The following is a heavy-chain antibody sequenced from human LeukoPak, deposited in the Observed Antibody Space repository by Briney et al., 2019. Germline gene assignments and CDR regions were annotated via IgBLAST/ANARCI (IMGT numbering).Heavy chain of an antibody. Sequence: PGGSLRLSCAASGFTFSSYAMHWVRQAPGKGLEWVAVISYDGSNKYYADYVKGRFTISRDNSKNTLYLQMNSLRAEDTAVYYCARFSLGGLEVRYDYWGQGTLVTVSS. V-gene: IGHV3-30-3*01. J-gene: IGHJ4*02. D-gene: IGHD2-15*01. CDR1: GFTFSSYA. CDR3: ARFSLGGLEVRYDY. CDR2: ISYDGSNK.